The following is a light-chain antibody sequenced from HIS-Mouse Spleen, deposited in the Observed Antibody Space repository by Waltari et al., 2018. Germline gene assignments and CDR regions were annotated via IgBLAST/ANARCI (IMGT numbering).Light chain of an antibody. V-gene: IGLV3-25*03. CDR1: AFPKQY. CDR3: QSADSSGTYV. J-gene: IGLJ1*01. CDR2: KDS. Sequence: SYELTPPPSVSVSPGQTARITCSGHAFPKQYAHWYQQKPGQAPVLVIYKDSERPSGIPERFSGSSSGTTVTLTISGVQAEDEADYYCQSADSSGTYVFGTGTKVTVL.